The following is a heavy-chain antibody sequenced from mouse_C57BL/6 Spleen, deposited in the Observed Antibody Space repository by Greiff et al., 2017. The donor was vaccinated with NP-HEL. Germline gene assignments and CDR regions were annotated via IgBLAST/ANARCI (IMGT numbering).Heavy chain of an antibody. V-gene: IGHV14-3*01. Sequence: VQLQQSVAELVRPGASVKLSCTASGFNIKNTYMHWVKQRPEQGLEWIGRIDPANGNTKYAPKFQGKATITADTSSNTAYLQLSSLTSEDTAIYYCARDSLIYYYGSSQAWFAYWGQGTLDTVSA. J-gene: IGHJ3*01. CDR3: ARDSLIYYYGSSQAWFAY. CDR1: GFNIKNTY. D-gene: IGHD1-1*01. CDR2: IDPANGNT.